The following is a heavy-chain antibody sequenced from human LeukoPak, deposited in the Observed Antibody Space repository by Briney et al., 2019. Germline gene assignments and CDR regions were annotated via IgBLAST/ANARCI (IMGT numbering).Heavy chain of an antibody. CDR1: GGSFSGYY. CDR2: INHSGST. Sequence: SETLSLTCAVYGGSFSGYYWSWIRQPPGKGLEWIGEINHSGSTNYNPSLKSRVTISVDTSKNQFSLKLGSVTAADTAVYYCARTYSGSYYARYYFDYWGQGTLVTVSS. D-gene: IGHD1-26*01. J-gene: IGHJ4*02. CDR3: ARTYSGSYYARYYFDY. V-gene: IGHV4-34*01.